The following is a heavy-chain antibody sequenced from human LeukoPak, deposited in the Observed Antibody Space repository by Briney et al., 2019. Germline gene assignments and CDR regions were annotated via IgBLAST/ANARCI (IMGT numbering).Heavy chain of an antibody. V-gene: IGHV3-23*01. D-gene: IGHD2-15*01. Sequence: GGSLRLSCAASGFTFSSYAMSWVRQAPGKGLEWVSAISGSGGSTYYADSVKGRFTISRDNSKNTLYLQMNSLRAEDTAVYYCAKGTKLAVAANNYFDYWGQGTLLTVSS. J-gene: IGHJ4*02. CDR2: ISGSGGST. CDR1: GFTFSSYA. CDR3: AKGTKLAVAANNYFDY.